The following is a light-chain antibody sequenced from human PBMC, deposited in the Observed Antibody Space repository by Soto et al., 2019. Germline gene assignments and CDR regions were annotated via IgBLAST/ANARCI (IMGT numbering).Light chain of an antibody. CDR1: QSISSY. V-gene: IGKV1-39*01. Sequence: DIQTTQSPSSLSASVGDRVTITCRASQSISSYLNWYQQKPGKAPKLLIYAASSLQSGVPSRFSGSGSETDFTLTISSLQPEDFATYSCQQSYSTTWTFGQGAKVDIK. J-gene: IGKJ1*01. CDR3: QQSYSTTWT. CDR2: AAS.